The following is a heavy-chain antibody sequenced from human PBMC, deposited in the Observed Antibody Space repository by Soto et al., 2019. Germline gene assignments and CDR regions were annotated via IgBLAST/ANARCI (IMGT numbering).Heavy chain of an antibody. V-gene: IGHV4-31*03. CDR3: ASESVVIVPATYYYAMDV. CDR2: IYYSGRT. CDR1: GGSISSGGYY. J-gene: IGHJ6*02. D-gene: IGHD3-22*01. Sequence: PSETLSLTCTVSGGSISSGGYYWSWIRQHPGKGLEWIGYIYYSGRTYYNPSLQSRVTISADTSKNQLSLKLSSVTATDTAMYFCASESVVIVPATYYYAMDVWGQGTTVTVS.